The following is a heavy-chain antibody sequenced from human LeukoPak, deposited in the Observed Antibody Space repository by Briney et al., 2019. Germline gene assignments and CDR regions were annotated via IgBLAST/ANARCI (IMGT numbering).Heavy chain of an antibody. D-gene: IGHD5-12*01. V-gene: IGHV4-30-4*01. J-gene: IGHJ4*02. CDR2: IYYSGST. CDR1: GGSISSGDYY. Sequence: PSETLSLTCTVSGGSISSGDYYWSWIRQPPGKGLEWIGYIYYSGSTYYNPSLKSRVTISVDTSKNQFSLKLSSVTAADTAVYYCAREILYSGYDIPLDYWGQGTLVTVSS. CDR3: AREILYSGYDIPLDY.